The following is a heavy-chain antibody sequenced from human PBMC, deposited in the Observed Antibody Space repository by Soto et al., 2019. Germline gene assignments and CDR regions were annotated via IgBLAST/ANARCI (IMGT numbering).Heavy chain of an antibody. V-gene: IGHV5-51*01. CDR3: ARGGVSTRTFDY. J-gene: IGHJ4*02. CDR1: GYNFAGYW. D-gene: IGHD3-3*01. CDR2: IYPSDSDT. Sequence: PGESLKISCKGSGYNFAGYWIAWVRQMPGKGLELMGIIYPSDSDTRYRPSFQGLVTISADKSISSAYLQWSSLRASDTAMYYCARGGVSTRTFDYWGQGTLVTVSS.